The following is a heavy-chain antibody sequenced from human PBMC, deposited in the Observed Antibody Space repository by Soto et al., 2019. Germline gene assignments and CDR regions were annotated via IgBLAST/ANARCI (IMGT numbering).Heavy chain of an antibody. CDR3: AHTWGLPFDY. CDR1: GFSLRTTGVG. CDR2: IYWDDDK. D-gene: IGHD3-16*01. V-gene: IGHV2-5*02. Sequence: QITLKESGPTLVKPTQTLTLTCTYSGFSLRTTGVGVGWIRQPPGKALEWLGIIYWDDDKRYSPSLKSRLTLTSDISTRQVVLTMTNMGPVDTATYFCAHTWGLPFDYWGPGNLVIVSS. J-gene: IGHJ4*02.